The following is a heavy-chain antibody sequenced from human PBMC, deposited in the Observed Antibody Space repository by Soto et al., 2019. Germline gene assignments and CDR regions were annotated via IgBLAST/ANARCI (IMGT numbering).Heavy chain of an antibody. CDR2: IKQDGSEK. V-gene: IGHV3-7*01. J-gene: IGHJ4*02. CDR3: ARDYGDYFFDY. Sequence: QPGGSLRLSCAASGFTFSSSWMSWVRQAPGKGLEWVANIKQDGSEKYYVDSVKGRFTISRDNAKNSLYLQMNSLRAEDTAVYYCARDYGDYFFDYWGQGTLVTVSS. CDR1: GFTFSSSW. D-gene: IGHD4-17*01.